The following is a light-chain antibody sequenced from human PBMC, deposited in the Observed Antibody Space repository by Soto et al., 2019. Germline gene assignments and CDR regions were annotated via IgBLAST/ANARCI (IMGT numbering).Light chain of an antibody. CDR3: GTWDTSLSVWV. CDR2: ENN. J-gene: IGLJ3*02. CDR1: SSNIGNNY. V-gene: IGLV1-51*02. Sequence: QSVFTQPPSVSAAPGQTVTISCSGSSSNIGNNYVSWYQQLPGTAPKLLIYENNKRPSGIPDRFSGSKSGTSATLGITGLQTGYEADYYCGTWDTSLSVWVFGGGTKLTVL.